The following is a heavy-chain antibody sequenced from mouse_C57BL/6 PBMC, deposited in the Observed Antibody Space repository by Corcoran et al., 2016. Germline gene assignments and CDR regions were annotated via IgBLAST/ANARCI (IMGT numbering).Heavy chain of an antibody. Sequence: DVQLQESGPGLVKPSQSLSLTCSVTGYSITSGYYWNWIRQFPGNKLEWMGYISYDGSNNYNPSLKNLISITRDTSKNQFFLKLNSVTTEDTATYYCARVIYYGYFDYWGQGTTLTVSS. CDR2: ISYDGSN. D-gene: IGHD2-1*01. V-gene: IGHV3-6*01. J-gene: IGHJ2*01. CDR3: ARVIYYGYFDY. CDR1: GYSITSGYY.